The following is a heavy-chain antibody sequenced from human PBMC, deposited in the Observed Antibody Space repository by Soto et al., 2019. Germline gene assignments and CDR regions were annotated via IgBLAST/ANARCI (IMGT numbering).Heavy chain of an antibody. Sequence: QVQLQESGPGLVKPSGTLSLTCAVSGGSISSSNWWSWVRQPPGKGLEWIGEIYHSGSTNYNPSLKSRVTISVDKSKNQFSLKLSSVTAADTAVYYCARLLRDIVLVPAAGRFDPWGQGTLVTVSS. V-gene: IGHV4-4*02. D-gene: IGHD2-2*01. CDR1: GGSISSSNW. CDR2: IYHSGST. J-gene: IGHJ5*02. CDR3: ARLLRDIVLVPAAGRFDP.